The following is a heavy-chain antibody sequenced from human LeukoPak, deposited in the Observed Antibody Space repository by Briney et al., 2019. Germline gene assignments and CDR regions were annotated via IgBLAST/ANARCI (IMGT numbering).Heavy chain of an antibody. CDR3: ARGPNYYGSGSYYTTPGN. V-gene: IGHV3-33*01. D-gene: IGHD3-10*01. J-gene: IGHJ4*02. CDR2: IWYDGSNK. CDR1: GFTFSSYG. Sequence: GGSLRLSCAASGFTFSSYGMPWVRQAPGKGLEWVAVIWYDGSNKYYADSVKGRFTISRDNSKNTLYLQMNSLRAEDTAVYYCARGPNYYGSGSYYTTPGNWGQGTLVTVSS.